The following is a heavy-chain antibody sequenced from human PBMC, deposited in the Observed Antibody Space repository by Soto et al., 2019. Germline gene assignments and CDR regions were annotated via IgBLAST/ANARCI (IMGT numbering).Heavy chain of an antibody. CDR3: ARAHFVVVVAAPLYYGMDV. J-gene: IGHJ6*02. D-gene: IGHD2-15*01. CDR1: GGSFSGYY. V-gene: IGHV4-34*01. CDR2: INHSGST. Sequence: SETLSLTCAVYGGSFSGYYWSWIRQPPGKGLEWIGEINHSGSTNYNPSLKSRVTISVDTSKNQFSLKLSSVTAADTAVYYCARAHFVVVVAAPLYYGMDVWGQGTTVTVSS.